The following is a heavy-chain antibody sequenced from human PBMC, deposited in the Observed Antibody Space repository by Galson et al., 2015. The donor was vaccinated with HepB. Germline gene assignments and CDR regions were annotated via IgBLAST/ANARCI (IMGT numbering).Heavy chain of an antibody. CDR1: GFTFSRYG. J-gene: IGHJ6*02. D-gene: IGHD6-19*01. V-gene: IGHV3-30*18. Sequence: SLRLSCAASGFTSGFTFSRYGMHWVRQAPGKGLEWVAIISYDGSNKYYADSVKGRFTISRDNPKNTLDLQMKSLRVEDTAVYYCAKLAVDKAVVGMIWRDPPSYYNAMDVWGQGTTVTVS. CDR2: ISYDGSNK. CDR3: AKLAVDKAVVGMIWRDPPSYYNAMDV.